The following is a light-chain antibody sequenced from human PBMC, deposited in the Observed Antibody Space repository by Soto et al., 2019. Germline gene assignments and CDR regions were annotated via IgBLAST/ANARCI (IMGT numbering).Light chain of an antibody. V-gene: IGKV3-20*01. J-gene: IGKJ1*01. CDR1: QSVRSNY. CDR2: AAF. CDR3: QQYGYSRWT. Sequence: ELVLTQSPGTLSLSPGERATLSCRASQSVRSNYLAWYQHKPGQAPRLLIYAAFSRATVIPVKFSGSGSGTFFSLTINVLEPEDFVVYYCQQYGYSRWTFGQGTKVDIK.